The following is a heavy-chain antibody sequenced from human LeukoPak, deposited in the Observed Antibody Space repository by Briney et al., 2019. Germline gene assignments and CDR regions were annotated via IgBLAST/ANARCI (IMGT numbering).Heavy chain of an antibody. D-gene: IGHD2-2*01. CDR2: ISSSSSYI. Sequence: GGSLRLSCAASGFTFSSYSMNWVRQAPGKGLEWVSCISSSSSYIYYADSVKGRFTISRDNAKNSLYLQMNSLRAEDTAVHYCASRYCSSTSCHDYWGQGTLVTVSS. CDR3: ASRYCSSTSCHDY. J-gene: IGHJ4*02. CDR1: GFTFSSYS. V-gene: IGHV3-21*01.